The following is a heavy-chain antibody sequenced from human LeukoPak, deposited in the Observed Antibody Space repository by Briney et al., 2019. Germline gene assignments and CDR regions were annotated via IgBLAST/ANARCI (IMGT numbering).Heavy chain of an antibody. CDR3: AGYDSLGELVFDY. J-gene: IGHJ4*02. CDR2: IYYSGST. V-gene: IGHV4-59*08. CDR1: GGSISSYY. D-gene: IGHD3-16*01. Sequence: SETLSLTCTVSGGSISSYYWSWIWQPPGKGLEWIGYIYYSGSTNYNPSLKSRVTISVDTSKNQFSLKLSSVTAADTAVYYCAGYDSLGELVFDYWGQGTLVTVSS.